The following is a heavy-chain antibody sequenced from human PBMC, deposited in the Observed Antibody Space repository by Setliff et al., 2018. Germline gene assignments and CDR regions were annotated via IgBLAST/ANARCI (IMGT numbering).Heavy chain of an antibody. J-gene: IGHJ4*02. CDR3: VRDGQWLVPHY. D-gene: IGHD6-19*01. Sequence: VGSLRLSCAASGLTFSNNYMSWVRQAPGKGLEWVANINQDGSVKYYVDSVKGRFTISRDNAKNSVYLQMNSLRAEDTAVYYCVRDGQWLVPHYWGQGTLVTVSS. CDR2: INQDGSVK. V-gene: IGHV3-7*03. CDR1: GLTFSNNY.